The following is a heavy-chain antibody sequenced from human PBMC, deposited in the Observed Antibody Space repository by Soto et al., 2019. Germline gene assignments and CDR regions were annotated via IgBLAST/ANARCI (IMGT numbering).Heavy chain of an antibody. D-gene: IGHD3-3*01. CDR2: TFYRSKWYN. CDR1: GDSVSSNSAA. Sequence: SQTLSLTCAISGDSVSSNSAAWNWIRQSPSRGLEWLGRTFYRSKWYNDYAVSVKSRITINPDTSKNQFSLQLNSVTPEDTAVYYCARGYYDFWSGKKRGYNWFDPWGQGTLVTVSS. V-gene: IGHV6-1*01. J-gene: IGHJ5*02. CDR3: ARGYYDFWSGKKRGYNWFDP.